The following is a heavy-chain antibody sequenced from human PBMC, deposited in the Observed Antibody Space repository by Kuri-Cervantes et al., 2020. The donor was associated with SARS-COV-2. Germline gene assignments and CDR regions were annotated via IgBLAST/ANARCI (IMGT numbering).Heavy chain of an antibody. J-gene: IGHJ2*01. D-gene: IGHD3-10*01. CDR2: IYYSGST. CDR1: GGSISSSSYY. CDR3: ARDRGSGSLDL. Sequence: GSLRLSCTVSGGSISSSSYYWGWIRQPPGKGLEWIGSIYYSGSTYYNPSLKSRVTISVDTSKNQFSLKLSSVTAADTAVYYCARDRGSGSLDLWGRGTLVTVSS. V-gene: IGHV4-39*07.